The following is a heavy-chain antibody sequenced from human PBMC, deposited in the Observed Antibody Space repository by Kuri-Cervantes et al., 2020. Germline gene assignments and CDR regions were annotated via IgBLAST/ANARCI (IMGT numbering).Heavy chain of an antibody. CDR2: IDWDDDK. D-gene: IGHD3-10*01. CDR3: AWLGGEVDY. CDR1: GFSLSTSGVG. V-gene: IGHV2-70D*14. Sequence: SGPTLVNPTQTLTLTCTFSGFSLSTSGVGVGWIRQPPGKALEWLARIDWDDDKFYSTSLKTRLTISRDTSKNQVVLTMTNMDPVDTATYYCAWLGGEVDYWGQGTLVTVSS. J-gene: IGHJ4*02.